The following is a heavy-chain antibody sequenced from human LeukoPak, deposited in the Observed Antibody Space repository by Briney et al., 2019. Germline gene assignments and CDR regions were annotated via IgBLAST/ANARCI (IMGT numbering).Heavy chain of an antibody. D-gene: IGHD4-17*01. V-gene: IGHV3-21*01. CDR1: GFTFSIYS. Sequence: GGSLRLSCAASGFTFSIYSMNWVRQAPGKGLELVSSISSSSSYIYYADSAKGRFTISRENAKNSLYLQMNSLRAEDTAVYYCARALAVTFDYWGQGTLVTVSS. CDR2: ISSSSSYI. CDR3: ARALAVTFDY. J-gene: IGHJ4*02.